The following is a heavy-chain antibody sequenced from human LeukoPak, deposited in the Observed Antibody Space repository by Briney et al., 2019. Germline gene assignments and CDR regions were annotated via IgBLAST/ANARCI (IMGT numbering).Heavy chain of an antibody. CDR3: TTEPGFDDYGDYVTSDDAFDI. Sequence: QPGGSLRLSCAASGFTFSNAWMSWVRQAPGKGLEWVGRIKSKTDGGTTDYAAPVKGRFTISRDDSKNTLYLQMNSLKTEDTAVYYCTTEPGFDDYGDYVTSDDAFDIWGQGTMVTVSS. D-gene: IGHD4-17*01. V-gene: IGHV3-15*01. J-gene: IGHJ3*02. CDR1: GFTFSNAW. CDR2: IKSKTDGGTT.